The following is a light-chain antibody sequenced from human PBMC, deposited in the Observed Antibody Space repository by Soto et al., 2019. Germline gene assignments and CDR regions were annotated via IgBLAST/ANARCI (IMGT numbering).Light chain of an antibody. V-gene: IGLV2-8*01. J-gene: IGLJ1*01. CDR1: RNAFGVYTY. CDR2: EVT. CDR3: SSYAGSSNV. Sequence: LTHPPPATGSPGHSFAISCTGTRNAFGVYTYVSWYQPHPGKAPHLTIYEVTKRPSRVTDRFSGSKSSNTASLTVSGLQAEDEDDYYCSSYAGSSNVFGTGTKVTVL.